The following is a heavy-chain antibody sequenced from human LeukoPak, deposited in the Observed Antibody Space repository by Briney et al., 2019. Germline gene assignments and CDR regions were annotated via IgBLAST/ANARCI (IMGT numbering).Heavy chain of an antibody. CDR1: GFTFSRYA. Sequence: GGSLRLSCAASGFTFSRYAMSWVRQAPGKGLEWVCGNANSVEGRFTISRDNSKNTLYLEINSLRAEDTAVYYWAKKTRDGYNPFDYLGQGTLVTVSS. CDR3: AKKTRDGYNPFDY. D-gene: IGHD5-24*01. V-gene: IGHV3-23*01. J-gene: IGHJ4*02.